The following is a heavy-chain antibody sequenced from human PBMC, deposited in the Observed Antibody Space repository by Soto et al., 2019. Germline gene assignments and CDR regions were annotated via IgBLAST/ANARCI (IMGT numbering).Heavy chain of an antibody. D-gene: IGHD1-26*01. CDR1: GFTFSRYA. V-gene: IGHV3-30-3*01. J-gene: IGHJ4*02. CDR3: ARPPPSWSYPGYYFDY. Sequence: QVQLVESGGGVVQPGRSLRLSCAASGFTFSRYAMHWVRQAPGKGLEWVAVISYDGSNKYYADSVKGRFTISRDNSKNTLYLQMNSLRAEDTAVYYCARPPPSWSYPGYYFDYWGQGTLVTVSS. CDR2: ISYDGSNK.